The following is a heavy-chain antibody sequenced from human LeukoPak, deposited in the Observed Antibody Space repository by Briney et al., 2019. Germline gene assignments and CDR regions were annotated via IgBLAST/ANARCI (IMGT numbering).Heavy chain of an antibody. V-gene: IGHV3-48*03. CDR1: GFTFSSYA. J-gene: IGHJ4*02. D-gene: IGHD5-18*01. Sequence: PGGSLRLSCAASGFTFSSYAMNWVRQAPGKGLEWVSYISSSGSTIYYADSVKGRFTISRDNAKNSLYLQMNSLRAEDTAVYYCAREGGTALPALFDYWGQGTLVTVSS. CDR2: ISSSGSTI. CDR3: AREGGTALPALFDY.